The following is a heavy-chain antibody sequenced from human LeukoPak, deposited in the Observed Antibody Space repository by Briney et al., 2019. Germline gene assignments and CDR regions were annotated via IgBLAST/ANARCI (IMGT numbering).Heavy chain of an antibody. J-gene: IGHJ6*02. CDR3: SASYGSGSYYGMDV. D-gene: IGHD3-10*01. V-gene: IGHV1-69*01. Sequence: AASVKVSCKASGGTFSSYAISWVRQAPGQGLEWVGGIIPIFGTANYAQKFQGRVTITADESTSTAYMELSSLRSEDTAVYYCSASYGSGSYYGMDVWGQGTTVTVSS. CDR2: IIPIFGTA. CDR1: GGTFSSYA.